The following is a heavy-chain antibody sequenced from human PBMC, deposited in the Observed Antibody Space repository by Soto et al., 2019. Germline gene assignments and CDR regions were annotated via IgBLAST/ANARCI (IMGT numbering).Heavy chain of an antibody. J-gene: IGHJ6*02. V-gene: IGHV4-31*03. CDR3: ARDVPPGRRPPHFFCCGMDA. Sequence: QVQLQESGPGLVKPSQTLSLTCTVSGGSISSGDYYWSWIRQHPGKGLEWIGYIYYSGSTYYNPSFRIRVTIPVDPSKTQSPLKLTSVPAADTAVYYGARDVPPGRRPPHFFCCGMDAGGQEATVTVSS. CDR1: GGSISSGDYY. CDR2: IYYSGST. D-gene: IGHD3-10*01.